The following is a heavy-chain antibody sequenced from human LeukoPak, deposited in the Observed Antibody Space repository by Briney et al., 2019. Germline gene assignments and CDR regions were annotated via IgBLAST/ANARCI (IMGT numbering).Heavy chain of an antibody. V-gene: IGHV1-46*03. J-gene: IGHJ4*02. Sequence: GASVKLSCKASGYTFTSYYMHWVRQAPGQGLEWMGIINPSGGSTSYAQKFQGRVTMTRDTSTSTVYMELSSLRSEDTAVYYCAWASGSYYSIDYWGQGTLVTVSS. CDR2: INPSGGST. CDR3: AWASGSYYSIDY. CDR1: GYTFTSYY. D-gene: IGHD1-26*01.